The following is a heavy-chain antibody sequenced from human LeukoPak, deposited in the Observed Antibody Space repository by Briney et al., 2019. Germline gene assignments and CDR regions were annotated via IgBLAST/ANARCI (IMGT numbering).Heavy chain of an antibody. J-gene: IGHJ5*02. CDR2: IIPILGIA. V-gene: IGHV1-69*04. Sequence: SVKVSCKASGGTFSSYAISWVRQAPGQGLEWMGRIIPILGIANYAQKFQGRVTITADKSTSTAYMELSSLRSEDTAVYYCARDTYGDHGHLGWGGRWFDPWGQGTLVTVSS. D-gene: IGHD4-17*01. CDR1: GGTFSSYA. CDR3: ARDTYGDHGHLGWGGRWFDP.